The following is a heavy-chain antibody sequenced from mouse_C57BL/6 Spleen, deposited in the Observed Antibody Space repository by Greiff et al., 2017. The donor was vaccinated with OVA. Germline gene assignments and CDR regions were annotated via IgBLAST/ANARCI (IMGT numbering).Heavy chain of an antibody. CDR3: ARRGKWSAMDY. D-gene: IGHD1-1*02. CDR1: GYTFTSYW. CDR2: IDPSDSYT. J-gene: IGHJ4*01. V-gene: IGHV1-59*01. Sequence: QVQLQQPGAELVRPGTSVKLSCKASGYTFTSYWMHWVKQRPGQGLEWIGVIDPSDSYTNYNQKFKGKATLTVDTSSSTAYMQLSSLTSEDSAVYYCARRGKWSAMDYWGQGTSVTVSS.